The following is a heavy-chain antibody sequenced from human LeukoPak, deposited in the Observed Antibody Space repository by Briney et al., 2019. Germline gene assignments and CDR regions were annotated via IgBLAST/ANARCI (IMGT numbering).Heavy chain of an antibody. D-gene: IGHD4-23*01. CDR3: ARDRGGNGAGSDS. CDR1: GFTLDAYS. CDR2: ISWDGRSI. V-gene: IGHV3-43*01. J-gene: IGHJ4*02. Sequence: GGSLRLSCAASGFTLDAYSMHWVRQRPGKGLEWVSLISWDGRSIYYADSVRGRYTISRDNRKGPLFLHMKRLKTGDSAVYFCARDRGGNGAGSDSWGQGTLVTVSS.